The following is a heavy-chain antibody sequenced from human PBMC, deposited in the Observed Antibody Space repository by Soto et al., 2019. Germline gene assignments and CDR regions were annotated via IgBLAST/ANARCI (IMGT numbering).Heavy chain of an antibody. Sequence: QLQLQESGPGLVKPSETLSLTCTVSGGSISSSSYYWGWIRQPPGKGLEWIGSIYYSGSTYYNPSLKSRVTISVDTSKNQFSLKLSSVTAADTAVYYCARWDYDFWSGYYGYWGQGTLVTVSS. D-gene: IGHD3-3*01. V-gene: IGHV4-39*01. CDR2: IYYSGST. J-gene: IGHJ4*02. CDR1: GGSISSSSYY. CDR3: ARWDYDFWSGYYGY.